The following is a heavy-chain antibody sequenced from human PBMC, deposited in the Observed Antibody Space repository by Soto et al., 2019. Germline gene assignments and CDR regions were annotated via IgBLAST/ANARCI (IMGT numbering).Heavy chain of an antibody. CDR3: ARAGPGGYLEN. D-gene: IGHD2-8*02. J-gene: IGHJ4*02. CDR2: TYYRSKWYF. CDR1: GDSVSSNSAA. V-gene: IGHV6-1*01. Sequence: SQTLSLTCAISGDSVSSNSAAWSWIRQSPSRGLEWLGRTYYRSKWYFGYSPSVKSRITIKPDTSKNHFSLQLNSVTPEDTAVYYCARAGPGGYLENWGQGTLVTVSS.